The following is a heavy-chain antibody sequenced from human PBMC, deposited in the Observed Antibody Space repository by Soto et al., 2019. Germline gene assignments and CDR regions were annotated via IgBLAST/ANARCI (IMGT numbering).Heavy chain of an antibody. D-gene: IGHD2-15*01. Sequence: EVQLVESGGSLVQPGGSLRLSCAVSEFMFSRYYIGWVSQAPGKGLEWVANIKQDGRDKFYVDSVKGRFTISRDNAKKSVYLQMSVMRVEDTSVYYCATDSPFEFWGQGALVSVSS. CDR3: ATDSPFEF. V-gene: IGHV3-7*02. J-gene: IGHJ4*02. CDR2: IKQDGRDK. CDR1: EFMFSRYY.